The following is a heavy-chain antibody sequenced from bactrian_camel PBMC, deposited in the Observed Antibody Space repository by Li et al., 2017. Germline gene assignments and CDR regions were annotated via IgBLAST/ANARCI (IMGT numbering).Heavy chain of an antibody. Sequence: VQLVESGGGSAQAGGSLKLSCTTGKSAFDVDGADMEWYLQPPGDECTLVAQISPDGSTYYHHSVEGRFTISRDNAKNALSLQMDSLKPEDTAVYFCAVDTGSFTDYFRSCDPATFNGYWGQGTQVTVS. CDR3: AVDTGSFTDYFRSCDPATFNGY. CDR1: AFDVDGAD. D-gene: IGHD5*01. V-gene: IGHV3S55*01. J-gene: IGHJ6*01. CDR2: ISPDGST.